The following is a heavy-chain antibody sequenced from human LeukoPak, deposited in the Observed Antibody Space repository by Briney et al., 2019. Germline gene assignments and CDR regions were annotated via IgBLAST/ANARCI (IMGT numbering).Heavy chain of an antibody. Sequence: GESLKISCKGSGYGFNSYWIGLVRQMPGKGLEWMGIIYSRGSDTRYSPSFQGQVTISADRSIGTAYLQWSSLKASDTAMYYCARGSDRGYNYGFDYWGQGTLVTVSS. CDR2: IYSRGSDT. CDR3: ARGSDRGYNYGFDY. CDR1: GYGFNSYW. V-gene: IGHV5-51*01. J-gene: IGHJ4*02. D-gene: IGHD5-18*01.